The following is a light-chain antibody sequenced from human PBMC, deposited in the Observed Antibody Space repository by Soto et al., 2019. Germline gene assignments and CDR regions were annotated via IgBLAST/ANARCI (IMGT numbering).Light chain of an antibody. V-gene: IGLV1-44*01. CDR1: SSTLGSNA. Sequence: QSVLTQPPSASGTPGQRVTISCSGSSSTLGSNAVDWYQQLPGTAPKLLIYSSNQRPSGVPDRFSGSKSGTSASLAISGLQSDDESDYYCAAWDDRLNAYVFGTGTKLTVL. CDR3: AAWDDRLNAYV. J-gene: IGLJ1*01. CDR2: SSN.